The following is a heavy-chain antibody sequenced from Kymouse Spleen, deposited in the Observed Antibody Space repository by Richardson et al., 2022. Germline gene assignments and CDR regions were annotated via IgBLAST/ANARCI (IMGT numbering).Heavy chain of an antibody. J-gene: IGHJ6*02. CDR3: ARLYNWNYVGYYYYGMDV. Sequence: QVQLQQWGAGLLKPSETLSLTCAVYGGSFSGYYWSWIRQPPGKGLEWIGEINHSGSTNYNPSLKSRVTISVDTSKNQFSLKLSSVTAADTAVYYCARLYNWNYVGYYYYGMDVWGQGTTVTVSS. CDR1: GGSFSGYY. CDR2: INHSGST. V-gene: IGHV4-34*01. D-gene: IGHD1-7*01.